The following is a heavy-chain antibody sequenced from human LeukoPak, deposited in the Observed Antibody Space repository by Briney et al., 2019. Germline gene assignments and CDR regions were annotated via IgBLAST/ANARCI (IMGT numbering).Heavy chain of an antibody. CDR2: IYSSGRT. V-gene: IGHV4-61*02. CDR1: GGSISSGSYY. J-gene: IGHJ6*03. CDR3: ARGAGDWPYYYYYYMDV. D-gene: IGHD2-21*02. Sequence: SQTLSLTCTVSGGSISSGSYYWSWIRQPAGKGLEWIGRIYSSGRTNYNPSLKSRVTISVDTSKNQFSLKLSSVTAADTAVYYCARGAGDWPYYYYYYMDVWGKGTTVTISS.